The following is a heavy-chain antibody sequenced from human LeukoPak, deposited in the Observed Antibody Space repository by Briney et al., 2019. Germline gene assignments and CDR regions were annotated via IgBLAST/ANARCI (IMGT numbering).Heavy chain of an antibody. CDR3: ARAPTVRWLQRLGHNWFDP. V-gene: IGHV1-8*03. CDR1: GYTFTSYD. Sequence: GASVKVSCKASGYTFTSYDINWVRRATGQGLEWMGWMNPNSGNTGYAQKFQGRVTITRNTSISTAYMELSSLRSEDTAVYYCARAPTVRWLQRLGHNWFDPWGQGTLVTVSS. CDR2: MNPNSGNT. J-gene: IGHJ5*02. D-gene: IGHD5-24*01.